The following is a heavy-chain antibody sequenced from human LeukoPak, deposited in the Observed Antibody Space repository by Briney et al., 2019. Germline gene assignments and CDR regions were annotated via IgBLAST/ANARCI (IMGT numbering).Heavy chain of an antibody. V-gene: IGHV1-8*03. CDR3: ARNDNWNLSP. D-gene: IGHD1-7*01. CDR1: GYTFMNYN. J-gene: IGHJ5*02. Sequence: ASVKVSCNASGYTFMNYNINWVRQATGQGLEWMGWMSPNSGKTGYAQKFQGRVTITRNTSISTAYMELSSLRSEDTAVYYCARNDNWNLSPWGQGTLVTVSS. CDR2: MSPNSGKT.